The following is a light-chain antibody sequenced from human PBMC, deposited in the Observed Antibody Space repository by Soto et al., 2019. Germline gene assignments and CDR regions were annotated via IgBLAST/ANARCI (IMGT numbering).Light chain of an antibody. CDR3: QKYNSAPRT. V-gene: IGKV1-27*01. Sequence: DIQMTQSPSSLSASLGDRVTITCRASQGIGNYLAWYQLQPGKVPKLLIYAASTLQSGVPSRFSGSGSGTDXTXTISXXQPEDVATYFCQKYNSAPRTFGQGTKVEI. CDR2: AAS. J-gene: IGKJ1*01. CDR1: QGIGNY.